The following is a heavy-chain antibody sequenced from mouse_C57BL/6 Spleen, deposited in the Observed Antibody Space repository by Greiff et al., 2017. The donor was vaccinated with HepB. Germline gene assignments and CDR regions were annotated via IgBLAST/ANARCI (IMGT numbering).Heavy chain of an antibody. CDR3: TRGAMDY. Sequence: QVQLQQSGAELVRPGASVTLSCKASGYTFTDYEMHWVKQTPVHGLEWIGAIDPKTGGTAYKQKFKGKAILTADKSSSTAYMELRSLTSEDSAVYYCTRGAMDYWGQGTSVTVSS. CDR2: IDPKTGGT. V-gene: IGHV1-15*01. J-gene: IGHJ4*01. CDR1: GYTFTDYE.